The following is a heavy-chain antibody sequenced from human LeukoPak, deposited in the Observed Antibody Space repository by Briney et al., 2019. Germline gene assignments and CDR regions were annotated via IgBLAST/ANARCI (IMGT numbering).Heavy chain of an antibody. Sequence: SETLSLTCAVYGVSFSGYYWSWLRQPPGKGLEWSGEINHSGSTNYNPSLKSRVTISVDTSKNQFSLKLSSVTAADTAVYYCARGMSSPAPPDAFDIWGQGTMVTVSS. CDR2: INHSGST. CDR3: ARGMSSPAPPDAFDI. V-gene: IGHV4-34*01. D-gene: IGHD6-13*01. J-gene: IGHJ3*02. CDR1: GVSFSGYY.